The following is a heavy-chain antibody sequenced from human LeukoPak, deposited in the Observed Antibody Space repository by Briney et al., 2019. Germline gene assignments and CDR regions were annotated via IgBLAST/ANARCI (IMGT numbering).Heavy chain of an antibody. CDR2: IFHGGST. J-gene: IGHJ6*03. V-gene: IGHV4-34*12. CDR1: GGSFSGYY. D-gene: IGHD2-15*01. Sequence: SETLSLTCAVYGGSFSGYYWNWIRQPPGKGLEWIGEIFHGGSTKYNPSLKSRVTISVDTSKNHFSLKLSSVTAADTAVYYCARSRYCTCGSCYFFKDQRYYYYYYMDVWGKGTTVTVSS. CDR3: ARSRYCTCGSCYFFKDQRYYYYYYMDV.